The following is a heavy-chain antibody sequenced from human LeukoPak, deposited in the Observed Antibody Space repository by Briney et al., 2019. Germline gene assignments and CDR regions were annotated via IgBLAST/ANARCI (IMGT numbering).Heavy chain of an antibody. CDR1: GVTFTSSA. J-gene: IGHJ6*02. CDR2: LSGGVGGT. D-gene: IGHD6-13*01. CDR3: AKAVAAAGKKRDYYYYYGMDV. Sequence: GGSLRHSCAAPGVTFTSSAMRCGCQAPGEGLQCVSHLSGGVGGTYYADSVKGRFTISRDNSKNTLYLQMNSLRAEDTAVYYCAKAVAAAGKKRDYYYYYGMDVWGQGTTVTVSS. V-gene: IGHV3-23*01.